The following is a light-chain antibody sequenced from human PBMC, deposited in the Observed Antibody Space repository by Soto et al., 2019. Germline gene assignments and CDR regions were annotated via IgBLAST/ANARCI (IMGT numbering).Light chain of an antibody. V-gene: IGKV3-20*01. J-gene: IGKJ1*01. CDR2: GAS. CDR3: QQFHISRT. CDR1: QSVSRSY. Sequence: IVLTPFPGTLSLSPGERATLSCRASQSVSRSYVAWYQQKPGQAPRLLIYGASSRATGIPDRFSGSGSGTDFTLTISRLEPEDFAVYYCQQFHISRTFGQGTKVDIK.